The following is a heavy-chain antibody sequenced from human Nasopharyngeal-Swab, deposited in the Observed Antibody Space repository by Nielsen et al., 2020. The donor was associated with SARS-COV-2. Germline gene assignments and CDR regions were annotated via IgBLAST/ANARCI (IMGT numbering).Heavy chain of an antibody. Sequence: SETLSLTCTVSGGSISSSSYYWGWIRQPPGKGLEWIGSIYYSGSTNYNPSLKSRVTISVDTSENQFSLRLTSVTAADTAVYYCARERRYSSGWSYYYYGMDVWGQGTTVTVSS. D-gene: IGHD6-19*01. CDR1: GGSISSSSYY. J-gene: IGHJ6*02. CDR3: ARERRYSSGWSYYYYGMDV. V-gene: IGHV4-39*07. CDR2: IYYSGST.